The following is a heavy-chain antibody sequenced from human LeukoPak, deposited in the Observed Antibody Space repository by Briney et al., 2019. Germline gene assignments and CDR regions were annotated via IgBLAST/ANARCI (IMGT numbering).Heavy chain of an antibody. CDR3: ARGILTGYYNECLDY. CDR2: INPNSGGT. V-gene: IGHV1-2*02. J-gene: IGHJ4*02. Sequence: ASVKVSCKASGYTFTDYYMHWVRQAPGQGLEWMGWINPNSGGTNYAQKFQGRVTMTRDTSISTAYMELRRLRSDDTAVYYCARGILTGYYNECLDYWGGGSLVGVCS. CDR1: GYTFTDYY. D-gene: IGHD3-9*01.